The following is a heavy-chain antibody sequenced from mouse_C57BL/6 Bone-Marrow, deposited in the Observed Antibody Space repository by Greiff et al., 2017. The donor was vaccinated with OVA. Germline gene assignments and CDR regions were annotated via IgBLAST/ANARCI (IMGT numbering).Heavy chain of an antibody. J-gene: IGHJ2*01. CDR2: IYPSDSET. CDR3: ARWLLYVDY. V-gene: IGHV1-61*01. CDR1: GYTFTSYW. Sequence: VQLQQPGAELVRPGSSVKLSCKASGYTFTSYWMDWVKQRPGQGLEWIGNIYPSDSETHYNQKFKDKATLTVAKSSSTAYMQLSSLTSEDSAVYYCARWLLYVDYWGQGTTLTVSS. D-gene: IGHD2-3*01.